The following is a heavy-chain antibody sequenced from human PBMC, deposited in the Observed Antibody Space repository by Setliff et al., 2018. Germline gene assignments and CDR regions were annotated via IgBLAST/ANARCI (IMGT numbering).Heavy chain of an antibody. J-gene: IGHJ3*02. D-gene: IGHD2-15*01. Sequence: PSETLSLTCTVYGVSFSDYYWGWVRQSPGKGLDWIGEINHSGTTNYDPSLEGRISISVDTSKRQFSLKLSSVTAADTAVYYCARDTRVRDSSSVPSDTFDIWGRGTMVTVSS. CDR1: GVSFSDYY. CDR3: ARDTRVRDSSSVPSDTFDI. V-gene: IGHV4-34*10. CDR2: INHSGTT.